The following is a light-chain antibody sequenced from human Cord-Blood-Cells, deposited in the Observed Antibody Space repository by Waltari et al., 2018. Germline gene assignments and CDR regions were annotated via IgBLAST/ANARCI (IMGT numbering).Light chain of an antibody. CDR1: QSVSSN. CDR2: GAA. J-gene: IGKJ1*01. V-gene: IGKV3-15*01. CDR3: QQYNNWWT. Sequence: EIVMTQSPATLSVSPGERATLSCRASQSVSSNLAWYQQKPGQAPRLLIYGAATRATVIPARCSGSGSGTESTLTISSLQSEDFAVYYCQQYNNWWTFGQGIKVEIK.